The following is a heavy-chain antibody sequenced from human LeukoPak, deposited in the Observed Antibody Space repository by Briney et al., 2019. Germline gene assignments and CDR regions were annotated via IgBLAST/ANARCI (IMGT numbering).Heavy chain of an antibody. CDR3: ARAGYDTSGFWYFDL. Sequence: SETLSLTCTVSGGSISNYYWSWIRQPPGKGLEWIGSMYYSGSTNYNPSLKSRATISEDTSKKQFSLKLSSVTAADTAVYYCARAGYDTSGFWYFDLWGRGTLVTVSS. V-gene: IGHV4-59*01. J-gene: IGHJ2*01. D-gene: IGHD3-22*01. CDR2: MYYSGST. CDR1: GGSISNYY.